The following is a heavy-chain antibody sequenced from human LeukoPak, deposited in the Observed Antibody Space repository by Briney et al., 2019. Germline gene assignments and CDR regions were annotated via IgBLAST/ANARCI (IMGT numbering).Heavy chain of an antibody. V-gene: IGHV1-2*02. CDR2: INPNSGGT. J-gene: IGHJ4*02. D-gene: IGHD3-22*01. Sequence: ASVKVSCKASGYTFTGYYMHWVRQAPGQGLEWMGWINPNSGGTNYAQKFQGRVTMTEDTSTDTAYMELSSLRSEDTAVYYCATESAGYDSSGYLIIFDYWGQGTLVTVSS. CDR1: GYTFTGYY. CDR3: ATESAGYDSSGYLIIFDY.